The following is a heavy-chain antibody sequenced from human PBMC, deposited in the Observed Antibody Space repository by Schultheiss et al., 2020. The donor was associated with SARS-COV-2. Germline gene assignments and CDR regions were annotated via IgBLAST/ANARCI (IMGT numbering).Heavy chain of an antibody. J-gene: IGHJ4*02. CDR2: ISGSGGST. CDR3: AKVWSRCTNGVCSNYYFDY. Sequence: GGSLRLSCAASGFTFSSYAMSWVRQAPGKGLEWVSAISGSGGSTYYADSVKGRFTISRDNSKNTLYLQMNSLRAEDTAVYYCAKVWSRCTNGVCSNYYFDYWGQGTLVTVSS. D-gene: IGHD2-8*01. V-gene: IGHV3-23*01. CDR1: GFTFSSYA.